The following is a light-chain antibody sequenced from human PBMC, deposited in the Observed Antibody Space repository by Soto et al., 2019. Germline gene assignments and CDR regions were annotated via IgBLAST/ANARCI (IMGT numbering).Light chain of an antibody. Sequence: QAALTQPASVSGSPGQSVTISCTGTSSDVGSYNRLSWYQQPPGTAPKLIMYEVNTRPSGVPDRFSGSKSGSTASLTISGRQTADDADYYCSSYISGSTYVLGTGTKVTVL. CDR1: SSDVGSYNR. CDR3: SSYISGSTYV. CDR2: EVN. J-gene: IGLJ1*01. V-gene: IGLV2-18*02.